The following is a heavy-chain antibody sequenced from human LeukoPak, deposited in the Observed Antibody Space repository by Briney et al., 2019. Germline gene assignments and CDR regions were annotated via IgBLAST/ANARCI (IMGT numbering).Heavy chain of an antibody. CDR1: GFRFSNYG. CDR2: ISHDGSNK. Sequence: PGRSLRLSCAASGFRFSNYGMHWVRQAPGKGLEWVAVISHDGSNKYYADSVKGRFTISRDNSKNTLYLQMNSQRAEDTAVYYCASRYIYGDFGRLDAFDIWGQGTMVTVS. J-gene: IGHJ3*02. CDR3: ASRYIYGDFGRLDAFDI. D-gene: IGHD4-17*01. V-gene: IGHV3-30*03.